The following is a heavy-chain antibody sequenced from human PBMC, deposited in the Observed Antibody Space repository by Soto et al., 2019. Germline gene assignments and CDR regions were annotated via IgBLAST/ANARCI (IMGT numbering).Heavy chain of an antibody. D-gene: IGHD3-10*01. Sequence: EVQLLESGGGLVQPGGSLRLSCAASGFTFSSYAMSWVRQAPGKGLEWVSAISGSGGSTYYADSVKGRFTISRDNSKNTLYLQLNSLIAEDTAVSYCAKDGYGPGSYYNRHYYYYDGMDVWGQGTTVTVSS. V-gene: IGHV3-23*01. CDR2: ISGSGGST. J-gene: IGHJ6*02. CDR3: AKDGYGPGSYYNRHYYYYDGMDV. CDR1: GFTFSSYA.